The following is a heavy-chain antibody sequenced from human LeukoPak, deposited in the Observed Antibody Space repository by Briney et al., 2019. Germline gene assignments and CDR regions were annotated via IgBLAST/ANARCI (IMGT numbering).Heavy chain of an antibody. J-gene: IGHJ4*02. Sequence: GGSLRLSCAASGFTFSSYWMSWVRQAPGRGLEWVANIKQDGGDKYYVDSVKGRFTISRDNAKNSLFLQMNSPRAEDTAVYYCARGGLQVFDYWGQGTLVTVSS. CDR3: ARGGLQVFDY. CDR1: GFTFSSYW. V-gene: IGHV3-7*01. D-gene: IGHD4-11*01. CDR2: IKQDGGDK.